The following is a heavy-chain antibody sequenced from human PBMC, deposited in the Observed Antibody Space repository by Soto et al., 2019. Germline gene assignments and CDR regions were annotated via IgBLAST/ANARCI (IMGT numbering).Heavy chain of an antibody. Sequence: VQLVESGGGLVKPGGSLRLSCAASGFTFSDYYMSWIRQAPGKGLEWVSYISSSSSYTNYADSVKGRFTISRDNAKNSLYLQMNSLRAEDTAVYYCARAGATGYYYYYYGMDVWGQGTTVTVSS. D-gene: IGHD1-26*01. CDR3: ARAGATGYYYYYYGMDV. V-gene: IGHV3-11*06. CDR1: GFTFSDYY. J-gene: IGHJ6*02. CDR2: ISSSSSYT.